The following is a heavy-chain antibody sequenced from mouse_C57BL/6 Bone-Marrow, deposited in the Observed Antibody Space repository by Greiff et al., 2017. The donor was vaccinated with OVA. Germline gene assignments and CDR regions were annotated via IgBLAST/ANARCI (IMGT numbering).Heavy chain of an antibody. Sequence: VHVKQSGAELVKPGASVKLSCTASGFNIKDYYMHWVKQRTEQGLEWIGRIDPEDGETKYAPKFQGKATITADTSSNTAYLQLSSLTSEDTAVYYCARREGWLLRTFWYFDVWGTGTTVTVSS. CDR2: IDPEDGET. V-gene: IGHV14-2*01. D-gene: IGHD2-3*01. J-gene: IGHJ1*03. CDR1: GFNIKDYY. CDR3: ARREGWLLRTFWYFDV.